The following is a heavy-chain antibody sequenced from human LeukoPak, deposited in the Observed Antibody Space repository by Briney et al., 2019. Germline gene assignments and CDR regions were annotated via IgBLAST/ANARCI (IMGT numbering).Heavy chain of an antibody. CDR3: ARLVMEWLFGLYYYYYYMDV. D-gene: IGHD3-3*01. CDR1: GYSISSGYY. V-gene: IGHV4-38-2*02. J-gene: IGHJ6*03. CDR2: IYHSGGT. Sequence: PSETLSLTCSVSGYSISSGYYWGWIRQPPGKGLEWIGSIYHSGGTYYNPSLKSRVTISVDTSKNRFSLKLSSVTAADTAVYYCARLVMEWLFGLYYYYYYMDVWGKGTTVTVSS.